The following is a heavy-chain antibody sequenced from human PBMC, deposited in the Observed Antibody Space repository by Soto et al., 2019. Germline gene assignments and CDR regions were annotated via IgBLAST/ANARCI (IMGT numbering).Heavy chain of an antibody. V-gene: IGHV3-48*02. CDR3: AREGGVGAWGGFDY. CDR2: ISGSSSTI. Sequence: EVQLVESGGGLVQPGGSLRLSCAASGFTFSRYSINWVRQAPGKGLEWVSYISGSSSTIYSADSVKGRFTISRDNAKNSLYLQINSLRDGDTAVCYCAREGGVGAWGGFDYWGQGTLVTVSS. CDR1: GFTFSRYS. J-gene: IGHJ4*02. D-gene: IGHD1-26*01.